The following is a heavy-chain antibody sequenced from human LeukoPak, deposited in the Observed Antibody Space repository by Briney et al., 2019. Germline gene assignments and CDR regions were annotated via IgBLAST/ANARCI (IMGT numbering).Heavy chain of an antibody. CDR1: GFTFSSYG. V-gene: IGHV3-33*01. Sequence: GRSLRLSCAASGFTFSSYGMHWVRQAPGKGLEWVAVIWYDGSNKYYADPVKGRFTISRDNSKNTLYLQMNSLRAEDTAVYYCARSYYYGSGSQGYYFDYWGQGTLVTVSS. J-gene: IGHJ4*02. CDR2: IWYDGSNK. CDR3: ARSYYYGSGSQGYYFDY. D-gene: IGHD3-10*01.